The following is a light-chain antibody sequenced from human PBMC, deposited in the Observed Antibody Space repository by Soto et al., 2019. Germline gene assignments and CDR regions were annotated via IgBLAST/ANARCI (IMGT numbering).Light chain of an antibody. J-gene: IGLJ3*02. CDR2: ETS. CDR3: LLYYGGAHWV. CDR1: TGAVTSGHY. Sequence: QAVVTQELALTVSPGGTVTLTCASKTGAVTSGHYPNWFQQKPGQAPRTLIYETSNKHSWTPARFSGSLLGGKAALTLSGVQPEDEAEYYCLLYYGGAHWVFGGGTKLTVL. V-gene: IGLV7-43*01.